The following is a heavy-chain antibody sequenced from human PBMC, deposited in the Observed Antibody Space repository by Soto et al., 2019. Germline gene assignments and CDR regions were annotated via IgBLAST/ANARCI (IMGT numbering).Heavy chain of an antibody. V-gene: IGHV3-30-3*01. CDR2: ISYDGSNK. J-gene: IGHJ3*02. Sequence: GGSLRLSCAASGFTFSSYAMHWVRQAPGKGLEWVAVISYDGSNKYYADSVKGRFTISRDNAKNSLYLQMNSLRAEDTAVYYCARYCSSTSCYGFGDAFDIWGQGTMVTVSS. D-gene: IGHD2-2*01. CDR3: ARYCSSTSCYGFGDAFDI. CDR1: GFTFSSYA.